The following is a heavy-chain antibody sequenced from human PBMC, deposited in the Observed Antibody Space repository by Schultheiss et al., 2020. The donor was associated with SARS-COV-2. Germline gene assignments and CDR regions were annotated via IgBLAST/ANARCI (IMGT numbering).Heavy chain of an antibody. CDR2: INPNSGGT. D-gene: IGHD3-10*01. CDR1: GYTFTGYY. J-gene: IGHJ5*02. CDR3: ARWRRGYYGSGSFLDP. V-gene: IGHV1-2*06. Sequence: ASVKVSCKASGYTFTGYYMHWVRQAPGQGLEWMGRINPNSGGTKYTQKFQGRVTMTRDTSISTAYMELSRLTSDDTAVYYCARWRRGYYGSGSFLDPWGQGTLVTVSS.